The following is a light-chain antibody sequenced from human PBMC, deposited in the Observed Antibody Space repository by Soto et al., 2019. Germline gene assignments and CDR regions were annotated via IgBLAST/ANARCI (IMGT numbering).Light chain of an antibody. V-gene: IGKV3-20*01. Sequence: EIMLTHSPGTLSLSPCERATLSFSASQSVSSNYLAWYQQKPGQAPRLLIYGAFKRATGIPDRFSGSGSGTDFTLTISRMEPEDFAVYCCQQYGSSPGTFGQGTKVDIK. CDR3: QQYGSSPGT. J-gene: IGKJ1*01. CDR2: GAF. CDR1: QSVSSNY.